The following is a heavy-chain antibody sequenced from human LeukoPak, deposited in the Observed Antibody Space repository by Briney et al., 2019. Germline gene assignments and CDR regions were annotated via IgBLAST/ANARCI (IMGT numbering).Heavy chain of an antibody. V-gene: IGHV4-4*07. CDR2: LHNSVGT. CDR3: ARERDHGYSYGHVLDF. D-gene: IGHD5-18*01. CDR1: GGSMNTYY. Sequence: SDTLSLTCTVSGGSMNTYYWTWIPQTAGGALEWIVQLHNSVGTTYNPSLRSRVSLSLDTSKNHFSLRLASVTAADTAVYFCARERDHGYSYGHVLDFWGQGIPVTVSS. J-gene: IGHJ4*02.